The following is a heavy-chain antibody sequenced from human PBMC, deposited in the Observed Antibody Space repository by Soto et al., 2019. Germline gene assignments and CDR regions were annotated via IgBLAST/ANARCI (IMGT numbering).Heavy chain of an antibody. Sequence: EVQLVESGGGLVEPGGSLRLSCAASGFTFSAFDMHWVRQATGKGLEWVAAIGTLHDAYYPDSVKGRFTISRENAKNSLYLQMNSLGAGATVGYYCERQASYRQGGGGWFDPWGQGTLVTVSS. CDR3: ERQASYRQGGGGWFDP. CDR1: GFTFSAFD. D-gene: IGHD4-4*01. J-gene: IGHJ5*02. CDR2: IGTLHDA. V-gene: IGHV3-13*01.